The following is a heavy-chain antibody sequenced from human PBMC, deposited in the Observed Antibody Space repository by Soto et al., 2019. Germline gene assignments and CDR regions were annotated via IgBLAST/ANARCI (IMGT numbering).Heavy chain of an antibody. J-gene: IGHJ4*02. CDR2: ITGSSSYI. D-gene: IGHD3-22*01. CDR3: ARDVYYYDSSAYWAY. V-gene: IGHV3-21*02. Sequence: EVQLVESGGGLVNPGGSLRLSCAASGFTFSSYSMNWVRQAPGKGLEWVSSITGSSSYIYYADSVKGRFTISRDNAKNSLYLQMNSLRAEDTAVYYCARDVYYYDSSAYWAYWGQGTLVTVSS. CDR1: GFTFSSYS.